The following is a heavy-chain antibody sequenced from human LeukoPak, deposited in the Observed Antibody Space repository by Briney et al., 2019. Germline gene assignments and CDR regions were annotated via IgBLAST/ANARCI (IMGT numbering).Heavy chain of an antibody. D-gene: IGHD2-15*01. V-gene: IGHV1-24*01. CDR1: GYTLTELS. Sequence: ASVKVSCKVSGYTLTELSMHWVRQAPGKGLEWMGGFDPEDGETIYAQKFQGRVTMTEDTSTDTAYMELSSLRSEDTAVYYCATAQEWRGPNTLDIWGQGTMVTVSS. CDR3: ATAQEWRGPNTLDI. J-gene: IGHJ3*02. CDR2: FDPEDGET.